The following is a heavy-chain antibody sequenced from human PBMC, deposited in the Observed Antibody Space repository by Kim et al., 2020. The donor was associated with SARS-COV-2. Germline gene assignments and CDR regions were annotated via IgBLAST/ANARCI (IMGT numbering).Heavy chain of an antibody. CDR1: GGSISSSSYY. D-gene: IGHD6-19*01. V-gene: IGHV4-39*07. J-gene: IGHJ4*01. CDR3: ARDSSSGWFPRADFDY. CDR2: IYYSGST. Sequence: SETLSLTCTVSGGSISSSSYYWGWIRQPPGKGLEWIGSIYYSGSTYYNPSLKSRVTISVDTSKNQFSLKLSSVTAADTAVYYCARDSSSGWFPRADFDY.